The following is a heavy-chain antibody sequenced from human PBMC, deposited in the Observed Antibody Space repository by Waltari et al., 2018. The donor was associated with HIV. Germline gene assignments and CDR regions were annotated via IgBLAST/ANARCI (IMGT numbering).Heavy chain of an antibody. CDR1: GYNFASYW. D-gene: IGHD6-19*01. CDR3: ARHITSGWPQYSHYNGMDV. Sequence: EVQLVQSGEEVKKPGESLKVSCKASGYNFASYWIAWVRQTPGKGLEWMGIIYPGDSDTKYSPSFQGQVTISADKSISTAYLQWSALKTSDTAMYYCARHITSGWPQYSHYNGMDVWGQGTTVTVSS. CDR2: IYPGDSDT. V-gene: IGHV5-51*01. J-gene: IGHJ6*02.